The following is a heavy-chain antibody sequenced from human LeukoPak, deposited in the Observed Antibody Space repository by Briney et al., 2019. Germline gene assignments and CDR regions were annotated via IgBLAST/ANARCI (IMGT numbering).Heavy chain of an antibody. CDR3: ARDYYGSGSYSDY. D-gene: IGHD3-10*01. CDR2: ISAYSGNT. V-gene: IGHV1-18*01. J-gene: IGHJ4*02. CDR1: GGTFSSYA. Sequence: ASVKVSCKASGGTFSSYAISWVRQAPGQGLEWMGWISAYSGNTNYAQKLQGRVTMTTDTSTSTAYMELRSLRSDDTAVYYCARDYYGSGSYSDYWGQGTLVTVSS.